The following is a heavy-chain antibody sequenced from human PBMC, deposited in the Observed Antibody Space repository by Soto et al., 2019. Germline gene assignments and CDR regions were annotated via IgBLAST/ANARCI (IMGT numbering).Heavy chain of an antibody. CDR3: ARVRASSGGGDYFQY. Sequence: EVQLVESGGGVVRPGGSLRLSCAASGFNFGDYGVSWVRQAPGKGLEWVAGINWNGASTGYADSVKGRFIVSRDNAKKSMYLQMNSLRSEDTAFYYGARVRASSGGGDYFQYWGQGTLVTVSS. CDR2: INWNGAST. V-gene: IGHV3-20*04. CDR1: GFNFGDYG. J-gene: IGHJ4*02. D-gene: IGHD6-19*01.